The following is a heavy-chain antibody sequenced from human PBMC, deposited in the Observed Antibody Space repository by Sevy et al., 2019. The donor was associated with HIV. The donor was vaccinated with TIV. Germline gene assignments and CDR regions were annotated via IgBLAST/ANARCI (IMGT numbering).Heavy chain of an antibody. CDR1: GFTVTFNS. J-gene: IGHJ4*02. Sequence: GWSLRLSCAASGFTVTFNSMSWVRQAPGRGLVWVSVIYVGRNTYYADSVKGRFTIFRDSFKDTVDLQMDSLRPEDSGVYYCVRERAGIDHWGQGPLVTVSS. V-gene: IGHV3-53*01. CDR2: IYVGRNT. D-gene: IGHD6-19*01. CDR3: VRERAGIDH.